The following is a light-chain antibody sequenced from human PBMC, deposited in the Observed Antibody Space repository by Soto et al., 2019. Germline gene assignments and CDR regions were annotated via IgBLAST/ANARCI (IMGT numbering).Light chain of an antibody. V-gene: IGLV2-14*01. Sequence: QSALTQPASVSGSPGQSITISCTGTSSDVGGYNYVSWYQQHPGKAPKLMIYDVSNRPSGVSNRFSGSKSGNTASLTISGLHAEDEADYYCSSYTSSSPHVFGTGTKVTVL. J-gene: IGLJ1*01. CDR3: SSYTSSSPHV. CDR2: DVS. CDR1: SSDVGGYNY.